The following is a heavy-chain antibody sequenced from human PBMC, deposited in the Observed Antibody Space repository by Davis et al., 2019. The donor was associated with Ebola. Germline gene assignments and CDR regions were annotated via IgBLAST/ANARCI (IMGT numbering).Heavy chain of an antibody. V-gene: IGHV5-51*01. D-gene: IGHD1-20*01. CDR1: DNTFTNYW. CDR2: IYTGDSET. Sequence: GESLKISCKGSDNTFTNYWIGWVRQMPGKGLEWMGIIYTGDSETRYSPSFRGQVTISADKSTRTAYLQWGRLKASDTAMYYCASLRRTITGMDDGFDVWGQGTMVTVSS. J-gene: IGHJ3*01. CDR3: ASLRRTITGMDDGFDV.